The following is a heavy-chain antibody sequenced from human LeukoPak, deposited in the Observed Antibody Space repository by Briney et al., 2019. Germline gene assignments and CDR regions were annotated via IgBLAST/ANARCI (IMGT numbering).Heavy chain of an antibody. CDR3: AREGGTQ. CDR1: GFTFSSYA. CDR2: ISSSSSTI. Sequence: GGSLRLSCAASGFTFSSYAMSWVRQAPGKGLEWVSYISSSSSTIYYADSVKGRFTISRDNAKNSLYLQMNSLRAEDTAVYYCAREGGTQWGQGTLVTVSS. D-gene: IGHD1-1*01. J-gene: IGHJ4*02. V-gene: IGHV3-48*04.